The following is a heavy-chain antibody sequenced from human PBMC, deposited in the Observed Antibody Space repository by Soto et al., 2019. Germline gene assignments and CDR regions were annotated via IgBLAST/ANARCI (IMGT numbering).Heavy chain of an antibody. CDR3: ARPTGEDCSSTSCYGSYYYMDV. V-gene: IGHV4-39*01. D-gene: IGHD2-2*01. Sequence: SETLSLTCTVSGGSISSSSYYWGWIRQPPGKGLEWIGSIYYSGSTYYNPSLKSRVTISVDTSKNQFSLMLSSVTAADTAVYYCARPTGEDCSSTSCYGSYYYMDVWGKGTTVTVSS. CDR2: IYYSGST. CDR1: GGSISSSSYY. J-gene: IGHJ6*03.